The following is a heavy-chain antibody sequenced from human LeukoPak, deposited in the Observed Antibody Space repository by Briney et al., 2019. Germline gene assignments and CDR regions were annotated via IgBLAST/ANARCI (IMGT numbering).Heavy chain of an antibody. D-gene: IGHD6-13*01. CDR1: VFTFSSYD. Sequence: GDSLSLYCAASVFTFSSYDMSWVRQAPGKGLVWVSQINYDGNSTTYADAAKGRFTVTRENAKNTLYLQMNSLRAEDTAVYYCARELASGDWGQGTLVTVSS. CDR3: ARELASGD. J-gene: IGHJ4*02. CDR2: INYDGNST. V-gene: IGHV3-74*01.